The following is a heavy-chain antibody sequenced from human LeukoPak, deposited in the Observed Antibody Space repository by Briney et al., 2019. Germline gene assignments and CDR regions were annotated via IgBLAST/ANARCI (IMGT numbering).Heavy chain of an antibody. V-gene: IGHV3-9*01. D-gene: IGHD3-3*01. CDR2: ISCSSSSI. J-gene: IGHJ3*01. CDR3: SHGSRFLEWAYDAFDV. CDR1: VFIFDDYD. Sequence: GGSLSLSCAASVFIFDDYDMHWLRQAPGKGLEWLSGISCSSSSIGYADSVKGRFTISRDNAKNSLYLQMNSLRAEDTALYYCSHGSRFLEWAYDAFDVRGQVAMVTVSS.